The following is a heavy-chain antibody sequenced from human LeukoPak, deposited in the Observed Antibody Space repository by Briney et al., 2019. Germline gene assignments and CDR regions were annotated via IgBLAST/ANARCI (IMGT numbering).Heavy chain of an antibody. V-gene: IGHV1-69*04. D-gene: IGHD1-26*01. J-gene: IGHJ4*02. CDR1: GGTFSSYA. Sequence: GASVKVSCKASGGTFSSYAISWVRQAPGQGLEWMGRIIPILGIANYAQKFQGRVTITADKSTSTAYMELSSLRSEDTAVYCCARGATKYGGSDYWGQGTLVTVSS. CDR2: IIPILGIA. CDR3: ARGATKYGGSDY.